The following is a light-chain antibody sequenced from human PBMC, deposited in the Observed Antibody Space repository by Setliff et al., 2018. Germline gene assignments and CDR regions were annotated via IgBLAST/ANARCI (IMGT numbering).Light chain of an antibody. J-gene: IGLJ1*01. CDR2: DVG. V-gene: IGLV2-14*01. CDR1: SSDVGGYNH. Sequence: QSALAQPASVSGSPGQSITISCTGSSSDVGGYNHVSWYQQHPGKAPKLMIYDVGKRPSGVSNRFSGSKSGNTASLTISGLQAEDEAHYYCLSYDSSLIDYVFGPGTKVTVL. CDR3: LSYDSSLIDYV.